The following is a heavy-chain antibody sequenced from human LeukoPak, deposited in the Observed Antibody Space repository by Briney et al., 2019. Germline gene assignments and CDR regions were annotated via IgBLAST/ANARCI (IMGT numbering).Heavy chain of an antibody. CDR1: GFTFSSYG. D-gene: IGHD3-16*01. Sequence: GRSLRLSCAASGFTFSSYGMHWVRQAPGKGLEWVAVIWYDGSNKYYADSVKGRFTISRDNSKNTLYLQMNSLRAEDTAVYYCARGGAAGFGATDFDYWGQGTLVTVSS. V-gene: IGHV3-33*01. CDR3: ARGGAAGFGATDFDY. J-gene: IGHJ4*02. CDR2: IWYDGSNK.